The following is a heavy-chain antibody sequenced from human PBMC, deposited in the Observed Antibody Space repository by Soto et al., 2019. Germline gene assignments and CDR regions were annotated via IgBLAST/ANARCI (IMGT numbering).Heavy chain of an antibody. J-gene: IGHJ5*02. Sequence: QVQLVQSGAAVKKPGSSVKVSCKASGFSFSGYYIHWLRQAPGQGLEWMGWINAHSGGTEYAQKFQGRVTLTRDTSIASAYLTLTSLTSDDTALYYCAKDLTRQLAYWLDPWGQGTLVTVSS. CDR2: INAHSGGT. CDR1: GFSFSGYY. D-gene: IGHD6-6*01. V-gene: IGHV1-2*02. CDR3: AKDLTRQLAYWLDP.